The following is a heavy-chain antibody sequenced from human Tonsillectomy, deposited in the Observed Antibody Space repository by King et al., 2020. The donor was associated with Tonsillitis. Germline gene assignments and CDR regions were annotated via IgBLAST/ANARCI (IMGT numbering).Heavy chain of an antibody. CDR2: IIPMLGTV. J-gene: IGHJ4*02. CDR1: GGIFNSQA. D-gene: IGHD4-17*01. V-gene: IGHV1-69*09. Sequence: VQLVQTGAEVKKPGSSVKVSCKASGGIFNSQAISWVRQAPGQGLEWVGRIIPMLGTVKYAPKFQGRVTITADKFTSTAYMELSSLRSEDTAVYYCASGDPHGDSGWGQGTLVTVSS. CDR3: ASGDPHGDSG.